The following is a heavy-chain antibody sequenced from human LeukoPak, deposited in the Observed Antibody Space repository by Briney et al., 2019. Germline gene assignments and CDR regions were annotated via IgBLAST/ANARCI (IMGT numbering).Heavy chain of an antibody. CDR1: GSTFSSYE. D-gene: IGHD3-22*01. CDR2: ISSSGSTI. J-gene: IGHJ4*02. V-gene: IGHV3-48*03. CDR3: AREGYYYDSSGFY. Sequence: GGSLRLSCAASGSTFSSYEMNWDRQAPGKGLEWVSYISSSGSTIYYADSVKGRFTISRDNAKNSLYLQMNSLRAEDTAVYYCAREGYYYDSSGFYWGQGTLVTVSS.